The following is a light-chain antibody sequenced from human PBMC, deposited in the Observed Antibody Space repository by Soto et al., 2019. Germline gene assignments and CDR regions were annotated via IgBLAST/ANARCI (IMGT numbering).Light chain of an antibody. CDR3: QQLNNYPAVT. V-gene: IGKV3-15*01. J-gene: IGKJ4*01. CDR1: QGVSSN. CDR2: GAS. Sequence: DIEMTQSPSTLSVSLGDRATISCRASQGVSSNLAWYQQKPGQAPRLLIYGASTMKTGVPARFSGSGSGTEFTLTISSLQPEDFAAYYCQQLNNYPAVTFGRGTKVEIK.